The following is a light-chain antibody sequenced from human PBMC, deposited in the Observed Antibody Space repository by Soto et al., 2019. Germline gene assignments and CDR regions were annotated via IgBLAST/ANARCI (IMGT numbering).Light chain of an antibody. CDR3: QQRAKWVT. V-gene: IGKV3-11*01. J-gene: IGKJ4*01. CDR1: QNVYEY. Sequence: EIELTQSPATVSLSPRERATLSCRASQNVYEYVAWYQQKPGQAPRLLIYDASNRATGIPARFSGMVSGKDFNLTISSLEPEDFAVYYCQQRAKWVTFGRGTKV. CDR2: DAS.